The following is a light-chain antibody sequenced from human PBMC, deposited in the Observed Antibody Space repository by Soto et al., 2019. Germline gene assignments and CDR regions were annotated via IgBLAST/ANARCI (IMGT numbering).Light chain of an antibody. Sequence: ALTQPASVAGSPGQSITISCTGTSSDVGNYNLVSWFQQHPGKAPKLMIFEVSQRPSGVSNRFSGSKSGNTASLTISGLQAEDEADYYCCSYGGGTIMIFGGGTKLTVL. CDR1: SSDVGNYNL. V-gene: IGLV2-23*02. CDR2: EVS. J-gene: IGLJ2*01. CDR3: CSYGGGTIMI.